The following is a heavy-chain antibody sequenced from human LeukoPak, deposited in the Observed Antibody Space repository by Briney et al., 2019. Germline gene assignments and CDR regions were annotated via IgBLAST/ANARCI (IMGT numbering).Heavy chain of an antibody. J-gene: IGHJ5*02. CDR1: GFTFSSYS. D-gene: IGHD2-21*01. CDR3: ARDTPTYDNWFDP. V-gene: IGHV3-21*01. Sequence: GGSLRLSCAASGFTFSSYSMNWVRQAPGKGLEWVSSISGSSYIYYADSVKGRFTISRDNAKNSLYLQMNSLRAEDTAVYYCARDTPTYDNWFDPWGQGTLVTVSS. CDR2: ISGSSYI.